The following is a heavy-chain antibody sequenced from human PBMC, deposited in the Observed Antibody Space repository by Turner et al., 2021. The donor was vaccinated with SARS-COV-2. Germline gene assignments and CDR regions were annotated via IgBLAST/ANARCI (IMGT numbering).Heavy chain of an antibody. J-gene: IGHJ4*02. CDR1: GGSISSSSYY. CDR3: AIHKGDYDSSELLG. V-gene: IGHV4-39*01. Sequence: QLQLQESGPGLVKPSETLSLTCTVSGGSISSSSYYWGWIRQPPGKGLEWIGSIYYSGRTYYNPSLKSRGTISVDPSKNQFSLKLSSVTAADTAVYYCAIHKGDYDSSELLGWGQGTLVSVSS. D-gene: IGHD3-22*01. CDR2: IYYSGRT.